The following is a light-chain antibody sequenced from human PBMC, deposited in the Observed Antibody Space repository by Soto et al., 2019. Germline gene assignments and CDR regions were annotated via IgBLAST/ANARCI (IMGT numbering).Light chain of an antibody. CDR2: GAS. Sequence: EVVITQSPDTLSVSPWERATLSCRASQSVSSDLAWYQQKLGQAPRLLIYGASTRATGISARISGSGSGTEFTLTISILQSEDFAIYYCQQYNNCPRTFGQGTKVDIK. CDR3: QQYNNCPRT. CDR1: QSVSSD. J-gene: IGKJ1*01. V-gene: IGKV3-15*01.